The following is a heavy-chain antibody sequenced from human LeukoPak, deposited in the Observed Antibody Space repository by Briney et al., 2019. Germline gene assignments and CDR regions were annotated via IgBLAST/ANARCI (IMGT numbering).Heavy chain of an antibody. CDR3: ARTTYFCSSTLCYPNWFDP. CDR2: IYYSGNT. Sequence: SETLSLTCTVSGGSISSGDYYWSWIRQPPGKGLEWIGYIYYSGNTYYNPSLRSRVTISVDTSKNQFSLKLTSVTAADTAVYYCARTTYFCSSTLCYPNWFDPWGQGSLVTVSS. J-gene: IGHJ5*02. CDR1: GGSISSGDYY. D-gene: IGHD2-2*01. V-gene: IGHV4-30-4*01.